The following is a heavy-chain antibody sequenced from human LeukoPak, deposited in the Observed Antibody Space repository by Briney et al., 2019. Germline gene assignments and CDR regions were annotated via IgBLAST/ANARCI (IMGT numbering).Heavy chain of an antibody. Sequence: GGSLRLSCAASGFIFSNYPMTWVRQAPGKGLGWVSAISGFGDKTVYAESVEGRFTISRDNSQSTLYLQMNSLKAEDTAIYYCGKEPWEGSGYIHYWGQGILVTVSS. CDR3: GKEPWEGSGYIHY. V-gene: IGHV3-23*01. CDR1: GFIFSNYP. D-gene: IGHD3-3*01. CDR2: ISGFGDKT. J-gene: IGHJ4*02.